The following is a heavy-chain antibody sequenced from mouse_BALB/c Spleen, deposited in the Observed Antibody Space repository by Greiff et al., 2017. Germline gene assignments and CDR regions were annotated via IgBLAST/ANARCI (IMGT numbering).Heavy chain of an antibody. D-gene: IGHD1-1*01. V-gene: IGHV5-17*02. J-gene: IGHJ4*01. Sequence: EVKVVESGGGLVQPGGSRKLSCAASGFTFSSFGMHWVRQAPEKGLEWVAYISSGSSTIYYADTVKGRFTISRDNPKNTLFLQMTSLRSEDTAMYYCARWATVVASGAMDYWGQGTSVTVSS. CDR1: GFTFSSFG. CDR3: ARWATVVASGAMDY. CDR2: ISSGSSTI.